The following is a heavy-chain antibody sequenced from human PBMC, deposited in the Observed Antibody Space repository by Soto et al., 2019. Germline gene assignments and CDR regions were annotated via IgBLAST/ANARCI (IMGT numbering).Heavy chain of an antibody. CDR3: ARDHRYYDYVWGSYRYPPYYGMDV. CDR1: GFTFISYG. Sequence: WGSLRLSCAASGFTFISYGIRCVRHSPLKWREWVAVIWYDGSNTYYADSVKGRFTISRDNSKNTLYLQMNSLRAEDTAVYYCARDHRYYDYVWGSYRYPPYYGMDVWGQGTTVTVSS. V-gene: IGHV3-33*01. J-gene: IGHJ6*02. D-gene: IGHD3-16*02. CDR2: IWYDGSNT.